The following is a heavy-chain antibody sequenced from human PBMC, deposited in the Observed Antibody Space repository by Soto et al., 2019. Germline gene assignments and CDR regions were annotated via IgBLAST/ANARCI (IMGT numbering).Heavy chain of an antibody. CDR3: ARGYCSGGSCYSVYYYYYYYMDV. D-gene: IGHD2-15*01. CDR1: GGSFSGYY. V-gene: IGHV4-34*01. J-gene: IGHJ6*03. Sequence: QVQLQQWGAGLLKPSETLSLTCAVYGGSFSGYYWSWIRQPPGKGLEWIGEINHSGSTNYNPSLKSRVRISVDTSKNQFSLKLSSVTAADTAVYYCARGYCSGGSCYSVYYYYYYYMDVWGKGTTVTVSS. CDR2: INHSGST.